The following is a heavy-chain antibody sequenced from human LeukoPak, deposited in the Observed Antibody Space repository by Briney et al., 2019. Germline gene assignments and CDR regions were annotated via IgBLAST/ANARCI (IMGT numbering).Heavy chain of an antibody. J-gene: IGHJ3*02. D-gene: IGHD3-22*01. CDR2: IIPIFGTA. V-gene: IGHV1-69*13. Sequence: GASVKVSCKVSGYTFSSYGISWVRQAPGQGLEWMGGIIPIFGTANYAQKFQGRVTITADESTSTAYMELSSLRSEDTAVYYCASNYYDSSGRDEAFDIWGQGTMVTVSS. CDR3: ASNYYDSSGRDEAFDI. CDR1: GYTFSSYG.